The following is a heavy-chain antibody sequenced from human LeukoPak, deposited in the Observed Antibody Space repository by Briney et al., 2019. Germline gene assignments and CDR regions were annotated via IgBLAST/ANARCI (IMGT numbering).Heavy chain of an antibody. V-gene: IGHV3-7*01. CDR1: GFTFSSYW. CDR3: ARILIAAAGSAYFDY. J-gene: IGHJ4*02. D-gene: IGHD6-13*01. Sequence: GGSLRLSCAASGFTFSSYWMSWVRQAPGKGLEWVANIKQDGSEKYYVDSVKGRSTISRDNAKNSLYLQMNSLRAEDTAVYYCARILIAAAGSAYFDYWGQGTLVTVSS. CDR2: IKQDGSEK.